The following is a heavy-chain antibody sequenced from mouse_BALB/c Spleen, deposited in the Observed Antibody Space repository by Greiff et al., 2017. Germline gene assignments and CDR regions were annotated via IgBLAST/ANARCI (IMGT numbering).Heavy chain of an antibody. CDR2: FYPGSGSI. CDR3: ARHEDTGVGQAWFAY. D-gene: IGHD3-3*01. V-gene: IGHV1-62-2*01. Sequence: VQLQESGAELVKPGGSVKLSCKASGYTFTEYIIHWVKQRPGQGLEWIGWFYPGSGSIKYNEKFKDKATLTADKSSTTVYMELSRMTSEDSAVYFYARHEDTGVGQAWFAYWGQGTLVTVSA. CDR1: GYTFTEYI. J-gene: IGHJ3*01.